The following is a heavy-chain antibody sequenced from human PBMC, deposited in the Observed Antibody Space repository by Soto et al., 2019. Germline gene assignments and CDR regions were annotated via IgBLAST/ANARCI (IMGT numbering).Heavy chain of an antibody. J-gene: IGHJ4*02. V-gene: IGHV3-21*06. CDR2: ISSSSGSI. CDR3: ARGVGAPIDY. Sequence: GGSLRLSCVASEFTFNTYNMNWVRQAPGKGLEWVSSISSSSGSIYYADSVKGRFTISRDNAKNSLYLQMNSLRAEDTAVYYCARGVGAPIDYWGQGTLVTVSS. D-gene: IGHD1-26*01. CDR1: EFTFNTYN.